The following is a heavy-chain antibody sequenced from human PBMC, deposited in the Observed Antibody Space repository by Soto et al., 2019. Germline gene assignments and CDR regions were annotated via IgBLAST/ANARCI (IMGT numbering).Heavy chain of an antibody. CDR3: AREPYLPKARNDF. J-gene: IGHJ4*02. CDR2: IFHSGTT. V-gene: IGHV4-30-4*01. Sequence: SETLSLTCSVSGGSISSADYFWTWIRQSPGKGLEWMGYIFHSGTTYYNPSLKGRLILSVENSNNQFSLRLNSVTAADSAVYFCAREPYLPKARNDFWGQGTQVTVSS. CDR1: GGSISSADYF.